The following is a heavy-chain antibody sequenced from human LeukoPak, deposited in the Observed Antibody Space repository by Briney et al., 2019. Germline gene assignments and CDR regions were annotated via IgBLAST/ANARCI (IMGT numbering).Heavy chain of an antibody. CDR2: IYPGDSRV. D-gene: IGHD6-13*01. Sequence: GESLKISCKGVGYSFTNYWIGWVRQMPGEGMEWMGVIYPGDSRVRYNPSFQGQVTISVDKSVSTAYLQWISLKASDTAMYYCACRDLSSTWSYPWGQGTLSPSPQ. V-gene: IGHV5-51*01. J-gene: IGHJ5*02. CDR3: ACRDLSSTWSYP. CDR1: GYSFTNYW.